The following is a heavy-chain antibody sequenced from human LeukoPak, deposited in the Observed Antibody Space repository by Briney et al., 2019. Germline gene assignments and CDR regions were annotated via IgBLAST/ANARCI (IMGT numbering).Heavy chain of an antibody. V-gene: IGHV4-30-4*01. Sequence: SETLSLTCTVSGGSISSGDYYWSWIRQPPGKGLEWNGYIYYSGSTYYDPSLKSRVTISVDTSKNQFSLKLSSVTAADTAVYYCARDLYGDYGLDYWGQGTLVTVSS. J-gene: IGHJ4*02. CDR1: GGSISSGDYY. CDR3: ARDLYGDYGLDY. CDR2: IYYSGST. D-gene: IGHD4-17*01.